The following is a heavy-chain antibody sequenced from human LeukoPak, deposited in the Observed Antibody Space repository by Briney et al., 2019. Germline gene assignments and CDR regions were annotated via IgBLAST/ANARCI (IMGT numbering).Heavy chain of an antibody. V-gene: IGHV3-23*01. CDR1: GFTFTSDA. CDR2: ISGSGGST. CDR3: ARRGYYYDSSGYVIDWFDP. D-gene: IGHD3-22*01. Sequence: SGGSLRLSCAASGFTFTSDAMSWVRQAPGKGLEWVSTISGSGGSTYYAASVKGRFTTSRDNSKNTLYLQMSSLSGEDTAMYYCARRGYYYDSSGYVIDWFDPWGQGTLVTVSS. J-gene: IGHJ5*02.